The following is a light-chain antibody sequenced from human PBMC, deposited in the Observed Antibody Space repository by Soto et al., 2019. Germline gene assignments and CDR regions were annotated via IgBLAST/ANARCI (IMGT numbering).Light chain of an antibody. CDR1: SSDIGRYNF. Sequence: QSALTQPASVSGSPGQSITISCTGTSSDIGRYNFVSWYQQHPGKAPKLLVYEVTNRPSGVSNRFSGSKSANTASLTIFGLQTEDEADYYCSSYTSVTTFVVFGTGTKVTVL. CDR2: EVT. CDR3: SSYTSVTTFVV. V-gene: IGLV2-14*01. J-gene: IGLJ1*01.